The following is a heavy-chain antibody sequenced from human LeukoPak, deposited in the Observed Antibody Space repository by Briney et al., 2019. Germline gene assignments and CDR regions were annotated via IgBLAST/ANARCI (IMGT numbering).Heavy chain of an antibody. D-gene: IGHD3-10*01. J-gene: IGHJ4*02. Sequence: GGSLRLSCAASGVMFSNYWRSWVCQAPGKGPEWVGDIKKDGGDKYYVGSVKGRFTISRDNAKNSLYLQMNSLRAEDTAVYYCARDSLIQHGSGSYWGFDYWGQGILVTVSS. CDR1: GVMFSNYW. CDR3: ARDSLIQHGSGSYWGFDY. CDR2: IKKDGGDK. V-gene: IGHV3-7*03.